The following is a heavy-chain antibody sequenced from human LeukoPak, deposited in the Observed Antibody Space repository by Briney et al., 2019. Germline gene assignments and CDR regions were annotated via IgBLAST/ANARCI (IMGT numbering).Heavy chain of an antibody. CDR3: ARVGADCSSTSCYEFDY. CDR2: ITGGGGST. D-gene: IGHD2-2*01. V-gene: IGHV3-23*01. J-gene: IGHJ4*02. Sequence: GGSLRLSCAASGFTFSSYAMNWVRQAPGKGLEWVSAITGGGGSTYYADSVKGRFTISRDNSKNTLYLQMNSLRAEDTALYYCARVGADCSSTSCYEFDYWGQGTLVTVSS. CDR1: GFTFSSYA.